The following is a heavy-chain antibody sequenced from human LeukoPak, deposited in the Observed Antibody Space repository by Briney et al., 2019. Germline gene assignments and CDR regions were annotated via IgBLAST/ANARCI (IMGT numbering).Heavy chain of an antibody. CDR1: GFTFSSYA. V-gene: IGHV3-23*01. J-gene: IGHJ4*02. CDR3: ARDSPVVSAAILDY. CDR2: ISVIGGST. D-gene: IGHD2-2*01. Sequence: GGSLRLSCAASGFTFSSYAMSWVRQAPGKGLEWVSSISVIGGSTYYADSVRGRFTISRDNSKNTLYLQMNSLRAEDTAVYYCARDSPVVSAAILDYWGQGTLVTVSS.